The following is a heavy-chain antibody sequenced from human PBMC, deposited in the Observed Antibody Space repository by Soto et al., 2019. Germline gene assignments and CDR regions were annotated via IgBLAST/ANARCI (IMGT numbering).Heavy chain of an antibody. CDR1: GFTFSSYD. V-gene: IGHV3-13*01. D-gene: IGHD6-19*01. Sequence: XGSLKLSCAASGFTFSSYDMHWVRQATGKGLDWVSAIGTAGDTYYPGSVKGRFTISRENAKNSLYLQMNSLRAGDTAVYYCARSQWPGSLWDGMDVWGQGTTVTVSS. J-gene: IGHJ6*02. CDR3: ARSQWPGSLWDGMDV. CDR2: IGTAGDT.